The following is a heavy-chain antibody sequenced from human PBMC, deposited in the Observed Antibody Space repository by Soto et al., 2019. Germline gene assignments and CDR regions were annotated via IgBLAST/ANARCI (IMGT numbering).Heavy chain of an antibody. Sequence: PSETLSLTCAFYGGSFSGYYWSWIRQPPGKGLEWIGEINHSGSTNYNPSLKSRVTISVDTSKNQFSLKLSSVTAADTAVYYCARQLRYFDWLLPSLSGYFDYWGQGTLVTVSS. V-gene: IGHV4-34*01. CDR1: GGSFSGYY. J-gene: IGHJ4*02. CDR2: INHSGST. D-gene: IGHD3-9*01. CDR3: ARQLRYFDWLLPSLSGYFDY.